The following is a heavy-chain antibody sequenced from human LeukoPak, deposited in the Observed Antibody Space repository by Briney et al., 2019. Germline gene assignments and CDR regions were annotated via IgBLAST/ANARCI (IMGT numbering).Heavy chain of an antibody. CDR2: ISSSVITI. CDR3: AGGSRAFDI. D-gene: IGHD3-10*01. CDR1: GFTFSSYE. V-gene: IGHV3-48*03. J-gene: IGHJ3*02. Sequence: PGGSLRLSCAASGFTFSSYEMNWVRQAPGKGLGWVSYISSSVITIYYADSVKGRLTISRDNAKNSLYLQINSLRAEDTAVYYCAGGSRAFDIWGQGTMVTVSS.